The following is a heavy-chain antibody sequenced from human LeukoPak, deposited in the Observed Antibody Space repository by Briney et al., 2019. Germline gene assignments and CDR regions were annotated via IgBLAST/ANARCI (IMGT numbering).Heavy chain of an antibody. J-gene: IGHJ6*04. CDR3: ATDRPCSGGSCYPYYYYYYGMDV. D-gene: IGHD2-15*01. V-gene: IGHV3-30*03. CDR1: GFTFSSYG. Sequence: GGSLRLSCAASGFTFSSYGMHWVRQAPGKGLEWVAVISYDGSNKYYADSVKGRFTISRDNSKNTLYLKMNSLRAEDTAVYYCATDRPCSGGSCYPYYYYYYGMDVWGKGTTVTVSS. CDR2: ISYDGSNK.